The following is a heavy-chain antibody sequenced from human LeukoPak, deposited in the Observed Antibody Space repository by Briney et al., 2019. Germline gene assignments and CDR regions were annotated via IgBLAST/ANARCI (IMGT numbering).Heavy chain of an antibody. CDR1: GFSFSTTW. V-gene: IGHV3-7*01. CDR3: ARDQYNWNDGDAFDI. Sequence: PGGSLRLSCAASGFSFSTTWMTWVRQAPGKGLEWVANIKYDGSEKYYADSLKGRFTLSRDNARNSLYLQMNSLRAEDTAVYYCARDQYNWNDGDAFDIWGQGTMVTVSS. J-gene: IGHJ3*02. CDR2: IKYDGSEK. D-gene: IGHD1-1*01.